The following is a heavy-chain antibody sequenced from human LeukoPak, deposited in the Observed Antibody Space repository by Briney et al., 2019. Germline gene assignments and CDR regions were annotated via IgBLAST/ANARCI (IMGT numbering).Heavy chain of an antibody. Sequence: ASVKVSCKASGYTFTSYDINWVRQATGQGLEWMGWMNPNSGNTGYAQKFQGRVTMTRHTSISTAYMELSSLRSEDTAVYYCARAQGYYYYMDVWGKGTTVTVSS. J-gene: IGHJ6*03. CDR3: ARAQGYYYYMDV. CDR1: GYTFTSYD. CDR2: MNPNSGNT. V-gene: IGHV1-8*01.